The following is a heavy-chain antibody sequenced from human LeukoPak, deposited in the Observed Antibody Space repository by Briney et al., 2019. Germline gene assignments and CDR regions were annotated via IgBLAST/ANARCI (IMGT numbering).Heavy chain of an antibody. CDR2: INHSGST. CDR3: ARWVAAAGTFLVGFDY. D-gene: IGHD6-13*01. CDR1: RGSFSGYY. Sequence: PSETLSLTCAVYRGSFSGYYWSWIRQPPGKGLEWIGEINHSGSTNYNPSLKSRVTISVDTSKNQFSLKLSSVTAADTAVYYCARWVAAAGTFLVGFDYWGQGTLVTVSS. J-gene: IGHJ4*02. V-gene: IGHV4-34*01.